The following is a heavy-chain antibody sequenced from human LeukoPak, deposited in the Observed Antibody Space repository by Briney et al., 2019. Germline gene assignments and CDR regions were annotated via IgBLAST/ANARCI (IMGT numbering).Heavy chain of an antibody. V-gene: IGHV4-34*01. D-gene: IGHD6-19*01. CDR2: INHSGST. J-gene: IGHJ3*02. Sequence: SETLSLTCAVYGGSLSGYYWSWIRQPPGKGLEWIGEINHSGSTNYNPSLKSRVTISVDTSKNQFSLKLSSVTAADTAVYYCARAGSQWLRFDAFDIWGQGTMVTVSS. CDR3: ARAGSQWLRFDAFDI. CDR1: GGSLSGYY.